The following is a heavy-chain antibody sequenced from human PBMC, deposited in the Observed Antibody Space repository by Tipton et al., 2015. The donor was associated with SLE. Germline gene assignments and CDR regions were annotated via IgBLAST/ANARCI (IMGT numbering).Heavy chain of an antibody. CDR2: INHSGST. CDR1: GGSFSGYY. J-gene: IGHJ3*02. Sequence: TLSLTCAVYGGSFSGYYWSWIRQPPGKGLEWIGEINHSGSTNYNPSLKSRVTISVDTSKNQFSLKLSSVTAADTAVYYCARKACGGSCYARRGAFDIWGQGTMVTVSS. D-gene: IGHD2-15*01. V-gene: IGHV4-34*01. CDR3: ARKACGGSCYARRGAFDI.